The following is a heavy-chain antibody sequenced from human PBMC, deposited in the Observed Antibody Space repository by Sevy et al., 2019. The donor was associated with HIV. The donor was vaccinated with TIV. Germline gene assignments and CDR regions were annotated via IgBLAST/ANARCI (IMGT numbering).Heavy chain of an antibody. Sequence: GGSLRLSCAASEFTFSSHAVSWVRQAPGKGLEWVSAISGNGENRHYANSVRGRFTNSRDNFKNTLYLQINSLRAEDTALYFCARDGRGISAFDIWGQGTMVTVSS. D-gene: IGHD3-3*02. J-gene: IGHJ3*02. CDR1: EFTFSSHA. V-gene: IGHV3-23*01. CDR3: ARDGRGISAFDI. CDR2: ISGNGENR.